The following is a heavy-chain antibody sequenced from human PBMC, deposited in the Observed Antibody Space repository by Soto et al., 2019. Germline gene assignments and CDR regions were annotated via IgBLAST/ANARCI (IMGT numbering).Heavy chain of an antibody. CDR3: ARGGRPRENYDSSGFEYAFDI. CDR1: GFPFSNYY. J-gene: IGHJ3*02. D-gene: IGHD3-22*01. Sequence: PGGSLRLSFAASGFPFSNYYMSWIRQAPGKGLEWASYIRSRSSTIYYADSVKGRFTISRDNSKNTLYLQMNSLRAEDTAVYYCARGGRPRENYDSSGFEYAFDIWGQGTMVTVSS. CDR2: IRSRSSTI. V-gene: IGHV3-11*04.